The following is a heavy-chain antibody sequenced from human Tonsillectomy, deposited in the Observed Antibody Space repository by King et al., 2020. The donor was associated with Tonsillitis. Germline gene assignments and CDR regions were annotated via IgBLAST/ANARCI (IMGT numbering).Heavy chain of an antibody. CDR1: GFTFDDYA. V-gene: IGHV3-9*01. Sequence: DVQLVESGGGLVQPGRSLRLSCAASGFTFDDYAMHWVRQAPGKGLEWVSGISWNSAIIGYVDSVKGRFTISRDNAKNSLYLQMNSLRAEDTALYYCAKDISGGAGISLHYYAMDVWGQGTTVTVSS. CDR2: ISWNSAII. J-gene: IGHJ6*02. CDR3: AKDISGGAGISLHYYAMDV. D-gene: IGHD3-16*02.